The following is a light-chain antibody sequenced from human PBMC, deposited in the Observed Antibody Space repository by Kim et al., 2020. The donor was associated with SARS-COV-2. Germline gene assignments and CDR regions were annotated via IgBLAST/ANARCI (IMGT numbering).Light chain of an antibody. CDR2: GDI. V-gene: IGLV1-40*01. J-gene: IGLJ2*01. CDR3: QSYDSGHVV. Sequence: GAPGHTVPIPSTGSNVGPAYDVHWYQQFPGSAPKLLIYGDIHRPSGVPDRFSGSKSGTSASLAITGLQAEDEADYFCQSYDSGHVVFGGGTQLTVL. CDR1: NVGPAYD.